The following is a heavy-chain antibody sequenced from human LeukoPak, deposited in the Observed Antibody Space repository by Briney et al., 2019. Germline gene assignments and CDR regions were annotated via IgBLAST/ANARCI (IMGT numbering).Heavy chain of an antibody. Sequence: GGSLRLSCAASGFTFDDYDMHWVRQAPGKGLEWVSGISWNSGSIGYADSVKGRFTISRDNSKNTLYLQMNSLRAEDTAVYYCASGRYSSSWYHHFDYWGQGTLVTVSS. V-gene: IGHV3-9*01. CDR3: ASGRYSSSWYHHFDY. CDR2: ISWNSGSI. CDR1: GFTFDDYD. J-gene: IGHJ4*02. D-gene: IGHD6-13*01.